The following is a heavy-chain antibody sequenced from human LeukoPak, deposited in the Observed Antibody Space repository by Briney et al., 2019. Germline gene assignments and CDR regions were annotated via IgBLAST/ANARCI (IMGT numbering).Heavy chain of an antibody. V-gene: IGHV3-7*03. J-gene: IGHJ4*02. CDR1: GFPFNAYW. CDR3: ARSLPYGTTWYGRSDF. D-gene: IGHD6-13*01. CDR2: IRQDRDTK. Sequence: GGSLRLSCAASGFPFNAYWMTWVRQAPGKGLEWVANIRQDRDTKYYVDSVKGRFTISRDNAMNSLYLQMNSLRAEDTAIYYCARSLPYGTTWYGRSDFWGQGTLVTVSS.